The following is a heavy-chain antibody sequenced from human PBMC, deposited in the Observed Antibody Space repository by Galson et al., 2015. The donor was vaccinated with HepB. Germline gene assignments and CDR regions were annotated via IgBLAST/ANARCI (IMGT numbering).Heavy chain of an antibody. V-gene: IGHV1-69*13. Sequence: SVKVSCKASGGTFSSYAISWVRQAPGQGLEWMGGIIPIFGTANYAQKFQSRVTITADESTSTAYMELSSLRSEDTAVYYCANQGAAAPHYYYYGMDVWGQGTTVTVSS. D-gene: IGHD6-13*01. J-gene: IGHJ6*02. CDR2: IIPIFGTA. CDR1: GGTFSSYA. CDR3: ANQGAAAPHYYYYGMDV.